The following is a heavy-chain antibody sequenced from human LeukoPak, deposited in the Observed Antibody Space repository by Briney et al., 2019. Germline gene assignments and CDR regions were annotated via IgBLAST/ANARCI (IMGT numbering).Heavy chain of an antibody. CDR1: GGSISSGSYY. Sequence: SQTLSLTCTVSGGSISSGSYYWRWSRQPAGKRLEWVGRLYTSGSTNYNPSLKSRVTISVDTSKNQFALKLSSVTAADTPVYYCTREIGPYYYDSRGYPDSWSQGTLVSFSS. CDR2: LYTSGST. V-gene: IGHV4-61*02. CDR3: TREIGPYYYDSRGYPDS. D-gene: IGHD3-22*01. J-gene: IGHJ5*01.